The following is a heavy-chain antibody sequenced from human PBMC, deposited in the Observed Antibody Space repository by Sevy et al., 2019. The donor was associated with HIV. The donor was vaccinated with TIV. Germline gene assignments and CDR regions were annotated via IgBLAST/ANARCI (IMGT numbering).Heavy chain of an antibody. CDR2: IKSKTDGGTT. D-gene: IGHD5-18*01. CDR1: GFTFSNAW. CDR3: TTESRDTAMVSTLFDY. J-gene: IGHJ4*02. V-gene: IGHV3-15*01. Sequence: GGSLRLSCAASGFTFSNAWMSWVRQAPGKGLEWVGRIKSKTDGGTTDYAAPVKGRFTISRDDSKNTLYLQVNSLKTEDTAVYYCTTESRDTAMVSTLFDYWGQGTLVTVSS.